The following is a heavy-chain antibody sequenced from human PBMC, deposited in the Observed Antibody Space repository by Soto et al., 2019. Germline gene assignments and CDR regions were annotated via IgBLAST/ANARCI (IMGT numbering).Heavy chain of an antibody. D-gene: IGHD3-22*01. CDR3: ARTPYYYDSSGYYPYWYFDL. CDR2: ISAYNGNT. CDR1: GYTFTSYG. Sequence: ASVTVSCKASGYTFTSYGISWVRQAPGQGLEWMGWISAYNGNTNYAQKLQGRVTMTTDTSTSTAYMELRSLRSDDTAVYYCARTPYYYDSSGYYPYWYFDLWGRGTLVTVSS. J-gene: IGHJ2*01. V-gene: IGHV1-18*01.